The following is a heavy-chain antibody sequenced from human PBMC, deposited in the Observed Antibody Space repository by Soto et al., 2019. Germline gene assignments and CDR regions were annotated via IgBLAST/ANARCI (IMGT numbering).Heavy chain of an antibody. Sequence: GGSLRLSCATSGFTFSSYSMNRVRQAPGKGLEWISYLRISDNTIFYADSVKGRFTISGDNAKSSLYLQMNSLRDDDTAVYYCATDYMYAFKMWGQGTTVTVAS. J-gene: IGHJ3*02. CDR2: LRISDNTI. CDR1: GFTFSSYS. V-gene: IGHV3-48*02. CDR3: ATDYMYAFKM.